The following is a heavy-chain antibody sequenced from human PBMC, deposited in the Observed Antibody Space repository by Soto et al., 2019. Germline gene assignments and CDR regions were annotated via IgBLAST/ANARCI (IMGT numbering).Heavy chain of an antibody. Sequence: QVQLQESGPGLVKPSETLSLTCTVSGGSISSYYWSWIRQPPGKGLEWIGYIYYSGSTNYNPSLKSRVNKSGDTSKTQFSLTLSSVTAADTAVYYCARSGLEYYDSGGYYYSPDLIEYWGHGTLVTVSS. V-gene: IGHV4-59*01. D-gene: IGHD3-22*01. CDR2: IYYSGST. CDR1: GGSISSYY. CDR3: ARSGLEYYDSGGYYYSPDLIEY. J-gene: IGHJ4*01.